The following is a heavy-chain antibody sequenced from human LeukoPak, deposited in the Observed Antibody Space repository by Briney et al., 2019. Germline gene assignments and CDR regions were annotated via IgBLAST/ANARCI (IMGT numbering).Heavy chain of an antibody. CDR2: IYYTGIT. Sequence: SETLSLTCTVSGGSISSYYWSWIRQPPGRGLEWIGYIYYTGITNYNASLKSRVTIPVDTSKNQFSLELTSVTAADTAVYYCARDYRYCSSTGCYNYYYMDVWGKGTTVTVSS. CDR3: ARDYRYCSSTGCYNYYYMDV. CDR1: GGSISSYY. J-gene: IGHJ6*03. D-gene: IGHD2-2*02. V-gene: IGHV4-59*01.